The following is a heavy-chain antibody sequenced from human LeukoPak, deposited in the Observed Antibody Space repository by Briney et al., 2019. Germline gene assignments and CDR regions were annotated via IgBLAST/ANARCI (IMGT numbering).Heavy chain of an antibody. D-gene: IGHD5-24*01. CDR1: GFTFGDHA. J-gene: IGHJ6*02. CDR2: IRIKAYLGTT. V-gene: IGHV3-49*04. Sequence: GGSLRLSCAASGFTFGDHAMSWGRQAPGKGRGWGGFIRIKAYLGTTEYAASVQGRFTLSRADSTSLGYREMNSLQTEDTAVYYCTRGQIQLWIHNGMDVWGQGTMVIVSS. CDR3: TRGQIQLWIHNGMDV.